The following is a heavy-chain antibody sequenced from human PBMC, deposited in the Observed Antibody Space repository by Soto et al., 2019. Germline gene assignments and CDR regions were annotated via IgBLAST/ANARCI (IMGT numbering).Heavy chain of an antibody. CDR3: VAGSPFEY. V-gene: IGHV3-15*05. D-gene: IGHD2-21*01. CDR2: VKSKSEVGTT. Sequence: GGSLRLSCAASGFIFRDAWISWVRQAPGKGLEWIGRVKSKSEVGTTDYAALVKGRFTVSRDDSINTVSLQMDSLKMEDTAVYFCVAGSPFEYWGQGTLVTVSS. CDR1: GFIFRDAW. J-gene: IGHJ4*02.